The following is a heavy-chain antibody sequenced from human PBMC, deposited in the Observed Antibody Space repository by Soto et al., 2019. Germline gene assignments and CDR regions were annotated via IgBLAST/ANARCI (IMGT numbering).Heavy chain of an antibody. D-gene: IGHD1-1*01. CDR1: GYTFTSYD. V-gene: IGHV1-69*13. Sequence: SVKVSCKASGYTFTSYDINWVRQATGQGLEWMGGIIPIFGTANYAQKFQGRVTITADESTSTAYMELSSLRSEDTAVYYCARDGTGHYFDYWGQGTLVTVSS. J-gene: IGHJ4*02. CDR2: IIPIFGTA. CDR3: ARDGTGHYFDY.